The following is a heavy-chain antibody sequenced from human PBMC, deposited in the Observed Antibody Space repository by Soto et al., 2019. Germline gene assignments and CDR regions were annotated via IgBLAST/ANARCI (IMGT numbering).Heavy chain of an antibody. CDR1: GFTFSGYS. V-gene: IGHV3-48*02. CDR3: ARGTDYYDSGNDYGVPTVYPNWFDR. D-gene: IGHD3-10*01. Sequence: HPGGSLRLSCAASGFTFSGYSMNWVRQAPGRGLEWVSYISLSSNTIYYADSVKGRFTISRDNAKDSLYLQMDGLRDEDTAIYYCARGTDYYDSGNDYGVPTVYPNWFDRWGQGT. CDR2: ISLSSNTI. J-gene: IGHJ5*02.